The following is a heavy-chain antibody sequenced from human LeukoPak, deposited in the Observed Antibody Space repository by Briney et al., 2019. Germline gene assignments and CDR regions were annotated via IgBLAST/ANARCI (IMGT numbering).Heavy chain of an antibody. CDR1: GFTFSSYA. J-gene: IGHJ4*02. CDR3: AKSPLVYGDPYYFDY. Sequence: GGSLRLSCAASGFTFSSYAMSWVRLAPGKGLEWVSAISGSGGSTYYADSVKGRFTISRDNSKNTLYLQMNSLRAEDTAVYYCAKSPLVYGDPYYFDYWGQGTLVTVSS. CDR2: ISGSGGST. V-gene: IGHV3-23*01. D-gene: IGHD4-17*01.